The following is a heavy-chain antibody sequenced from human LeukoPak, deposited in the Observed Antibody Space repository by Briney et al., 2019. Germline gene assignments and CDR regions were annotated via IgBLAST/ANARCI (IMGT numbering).Heavy chain of an antibody. J-gene: IGHJ4*02. D-gene: IGHD3-22*01. CDR1: GGTFSSYA. Sequence: VASVKVSCKASGGTFSSYAISWVRQAPGQGLEWMGGIIPIFGTANYAQKFQGRVTITADESTSTAYMELSSLRSEDTAVYYCARYYDSSGYYSDYWGQGTLVTVSS. CDR3: ARYYDSSGYYSDY. CDR2: IIPIFGTA. V-gene: IGHV1-69*13.